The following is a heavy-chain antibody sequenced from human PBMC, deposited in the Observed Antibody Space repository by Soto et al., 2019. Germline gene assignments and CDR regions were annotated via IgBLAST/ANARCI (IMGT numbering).Heavy chain of an antibody. CDR2: INAGNGNT. CDR1: GYTFTSYA. Sequence: QVQLVQSGAEVKKPGASVKVSCKASGYTFTSYAMHWVRQAPGQRLEWMGWINAGNGNTKYSQKFQGRVTITRDTSASAAYMELSSLRCEDTAVYYCARVDFWSGYYNSFDYGGQGTLVTVSS. D-gene: IGHD3-3*01. V-gene: IGHV1-3*01. J-gene: IGHJ4*02. CDR3: ARVDFWSGYYNSFDY.